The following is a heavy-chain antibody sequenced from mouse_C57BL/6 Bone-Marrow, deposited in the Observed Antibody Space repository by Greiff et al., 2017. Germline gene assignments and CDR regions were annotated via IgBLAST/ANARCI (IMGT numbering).Heavy chain of an antibody. D-gene: IGHD1-1*01. CDR2: IDPENGDT. CDR3: TTGLYGSSPYWYFDV. CDR1: GFNIKDDY. J-gene: IGHJ1*03. V-gene: IGHV14-4*01. Sequence: EVKLVESGAELVRPGASVKLSCTASGFNIKDDYMHWVKQRPEQGLEWIGWIDPENGDTEYASKFQGKATITADTSSNTAYLQLSSLTSEDTAVYYCTTGLYGSSPYWYFDVWGTGTTVTVSS.